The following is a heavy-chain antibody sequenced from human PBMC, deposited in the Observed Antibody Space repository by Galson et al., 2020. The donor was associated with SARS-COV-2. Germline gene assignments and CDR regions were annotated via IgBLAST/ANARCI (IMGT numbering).Heavy chain of an antibody. Sequence: SETLSLTCAVSGTSISSGSYSWNWIRQPPGKGLEWIGYISHSGGTYYPSLKSRVTISGDRSKNQFSLRLSSVTAADTAVYYCARLHYGEYAPEAFDIWGPGTRVTVAS. J-gene: IGHJ3*02. CDR3: ARLHYGEYAPEAFDI. CDR1: GTSISSGSYS. CDR2: ISHSGGT. D-gene: IGHD4-17*01. V-gene: IGHV4-30-2*01.